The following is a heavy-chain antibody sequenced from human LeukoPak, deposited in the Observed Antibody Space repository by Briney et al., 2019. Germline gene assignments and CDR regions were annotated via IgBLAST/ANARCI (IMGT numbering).Heavy chain of an antibody. CDR1: GGSISSGGYY. CDR2: IYYSGST. CDR3: ARHDYGETFDY. Sequence: SQTLSLTCTVSGGSISSGGYYWSWIRQHPGKGLEWIGYIYYSGSTYYNPSLKSRVTISVDTSKNQFSLKLSSVTAADTAVYYSARHDYGETFDYWGQGTLVTVSS. D-gene: IGHD4-17*01. J-gene: IGHJ4*02. V-gene: IGHV4-31*03.